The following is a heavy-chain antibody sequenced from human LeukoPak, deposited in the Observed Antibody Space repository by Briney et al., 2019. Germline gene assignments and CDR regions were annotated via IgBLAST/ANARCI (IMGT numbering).Heavy chain of an antibody. CDR2: ISYDGSNK. J-gene: IGHJ4*02. CDR1: GFTFSNYG. V-gene: IGHV3-30*18. D-gene: IGHD3-10*01. CDR3: AKEGRGGYGSGSYPDY. Sequence: GGSLRLSCAASGFTFSNYGMHWVRQAPGKGLEWVAVISYDGSNKYYADSVKGRFTISRDNSKNTLYLQMNSLRAEDTAVYYCAKEGRGGYGSGSYPDYWGQGTLVTVSS.